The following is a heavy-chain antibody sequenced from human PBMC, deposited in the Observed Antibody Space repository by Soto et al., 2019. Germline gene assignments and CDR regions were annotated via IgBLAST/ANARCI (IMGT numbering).Heavy chain of an antibody. J-gene: IGHJ6*02. Sequence: XATLSLTCAVHGGAFSGYYWSGIRQPPGKGLEWIGEINHSGSTNYNPSLKSRVTISVDTSKNQFSLKLSSVTAADTAVYYCARGPRGGTIFGVVRDYYYYGMDVWGQGTTVTVSS. CDR1: GGAFSGYY. D-gene: IGHD3-3*01. CDR3: ARGPRGGTIFGVVRDYYYYGMDV. V-gene: IGHV4-34*01. CDR2: INHSGST.